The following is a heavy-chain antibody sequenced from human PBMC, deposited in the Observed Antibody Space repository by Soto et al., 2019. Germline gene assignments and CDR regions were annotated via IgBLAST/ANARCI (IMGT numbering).Heavy chain of an antibody. V-gene: IGHV3-74*01. D-gene: IGHD3-10*01. Sequence: GGSLRLSCAASGFTFGNYWMHWVRQAPGKGLMWVSRINTDGSRTTYADSVKGRFAISRDNAKNTVYLQMNSLRAEDTAVYYCARMKSGSYDWFDPWGQGTLVTVPQ. CDR1: GFTFGNYW. CDR2: INTDGSRT. CDR3: ARMKSGSYDWFDP. J-gene: IGHJ5*02.